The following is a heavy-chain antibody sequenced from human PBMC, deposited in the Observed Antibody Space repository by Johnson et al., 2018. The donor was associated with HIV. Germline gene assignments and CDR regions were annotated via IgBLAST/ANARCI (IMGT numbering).Heavy chain of an antibody. D-gene: IGHD1-26*01. CDR3: ATFGGGSFHAFDI. V-gene: IGHV3-7*05. CDR1: GFTFSSYW. J-gene: IGHJ3*02. Sequence: QLVESGGGLVKPGGSLRLSCAASGFTFSSYWMGWVRQAPGKGLEWVANIKQDGSEKYYVDSLKGRFTISRDNAKNSLYLQMNSLRAEDTAVYYCATFGGGSFHAFDIWGQGTMVTVSS. CDR2: IKQDGSEK.